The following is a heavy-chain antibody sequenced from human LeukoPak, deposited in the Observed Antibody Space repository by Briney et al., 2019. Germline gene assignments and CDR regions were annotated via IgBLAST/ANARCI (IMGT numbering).Heavy chain of an antibody. D-gene: IGHD5-18*01. V-gene: IGHV3-74*01. CDR3: ARGGSDTAMAHEY. Sequence: GGSLRLSCAASGFSFSSYWMQWVRQAPGEGLVWVSRVSSDERTTSYADSVKGRFTVSRDNAKNTVYLQMNSLRVEDTAVYYCARGGSDTAMAHEYWGRGTLVTVSS. CDR2: VSSDERTT. J-gene: IGHJ4*02. CDR1: GFSFSSYW.